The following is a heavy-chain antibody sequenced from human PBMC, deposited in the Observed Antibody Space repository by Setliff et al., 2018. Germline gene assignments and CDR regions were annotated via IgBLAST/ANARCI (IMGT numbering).Heavy chain of an antibody. V-gene: IGHV3-23*01. J-gene: IGHJ6*03. CDR3: AKSLYFYDSSGYYYDRDYYYYMDV. CDR1: GFTFSSYA. D-gene: IGHD3-22*01. CDR2: ISGSGGST. Sequence: PGESLKISCAASGFTFSSYAISWVRQAPGKGLEWVSAISGSGGSTYYADSVKGRFTISRDNSKNTLYLQMNSLRAEDTAVYYCAKSLYFYDSSGYYYDRDYYYYMDVWGKGTTVTVSS.